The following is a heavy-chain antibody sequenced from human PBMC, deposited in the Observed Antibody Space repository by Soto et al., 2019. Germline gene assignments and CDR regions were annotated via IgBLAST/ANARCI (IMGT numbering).Heavy chain of an antibody. V-gene: IGHV1-69*12. CDR3: AVGIAAATLRNYGMDV. D-gene: IGHD6-13*01. Sequence: QVQLVQSGAEVKKPGSSVKVSCKASGGTLSSYAISWVRQAPGQGLEWMGGIIPIFGTANYAQKFQGRVTITADESTSTAYMELSSLRSEDTAVYYCAVGIAAATLRNYGMDVWGQGTTVTVSS. CDR1: GGTLSSYA. CDR2: IIPIFGTA. J-gene: IGHJ6*02.